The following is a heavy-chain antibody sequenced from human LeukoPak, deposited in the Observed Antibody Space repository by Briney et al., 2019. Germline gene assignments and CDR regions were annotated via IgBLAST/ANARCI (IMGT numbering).Heavy chain of an antibody. CDR2: ISSSGSTI. D-gene: IGHD6-19*01. CDR3: ARYSSPRGAFDI. CDR1: GFTFSSYA. J-gene: IGHJ3*02. V-gene: IGHV3-48*04. Sequence: PGGSLRLSCAASGFTFSSYAMSWVRQAPGKGLEWVSHISSSGSTIYYADSVKGRFTISRDNAKNSLYLQMNSLRAEDTAVYYCARYSSPRGAFDIWGQGTMVTVSS.